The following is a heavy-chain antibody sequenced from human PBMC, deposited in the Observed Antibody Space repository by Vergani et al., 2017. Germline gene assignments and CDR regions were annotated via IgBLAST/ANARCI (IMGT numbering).Heavy chain of an antibody. CDR2: INPSGGHT. V-gene: IGHV1-46*03. J-gene: IGHJ4*02. CDR1: GYTFSNNY. CDR3: ARGDYGILTGYRY. Sequence: QVQVVQSGAEVKKSGASVKVSCKTPGYTFSNNYMHWVRQAPGQGLEWMGIINPSGGHTNYAQKFQGRVTMTMDTSTSTVYMELSSLRSEDTAIYYCARGDYGILTGYRYWGQGTLVTVSA. D-gene: IGHD3-9*01.